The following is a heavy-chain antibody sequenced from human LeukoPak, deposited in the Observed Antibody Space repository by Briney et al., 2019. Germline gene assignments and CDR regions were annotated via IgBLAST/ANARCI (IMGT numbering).Heavy chain of an antibody. D-gene: IGHD2-2*01. Sequence: SETLSLTCTVSGGSISSSSYYWGWIRQPPGTGLEWLGSIYYSGSTYYNPSLKSRVTISVDTSKNQFSLKLSSVTAADTAVYYCARLVPAASTGRDYWGQGTLVTVSS. V-gene: IGHV4-39*01. J-gene: IGHJ4*02. CDR1: GGSISSSSYY. CDR3: ARLVPAASTGRDY. CDR2: IYYSGST.